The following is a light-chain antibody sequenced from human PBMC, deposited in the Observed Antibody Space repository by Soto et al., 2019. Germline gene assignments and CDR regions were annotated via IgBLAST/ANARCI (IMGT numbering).Light chain of an antibody. J-gene: IGKJ4*01. CDR2: GAS. Sequence: EITMTQSPATLSVSPGERATLSCRASRSVSRNLAWYQQKPGQAPRLLMYGASTRATGIPASFSGSGSGTEFILTISSLQSEDFAVYYCQQYHKWPLTFGGGTKVEI. CDR1: RSVSRN. V-gene: IGKV3-15*01. CDR3: QQYHKWPLT.